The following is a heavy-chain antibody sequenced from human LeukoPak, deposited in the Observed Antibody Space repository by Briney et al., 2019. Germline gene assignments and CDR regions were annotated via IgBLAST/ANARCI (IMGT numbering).Heavy chain of an antibody. Sequence: SETLSLTCTVSGGSISSSSYYWGWIRQPPGKGLERIGSIYYSGSTYYNPSLKSRVTISVDTSKNQFSLKLSSVTAADTAVYYCASPSSTPLYDYYYYMDVWGKGTTVTVSS. CDR3: ASPSSTPLYDYYYYMDV. CDR2: IYYSGST. D-gene: IGHD2-2*01. J-gene: IGHJ6*03. V-gene: IGHV4-39*07. CDR1: GGSISSSSYY.